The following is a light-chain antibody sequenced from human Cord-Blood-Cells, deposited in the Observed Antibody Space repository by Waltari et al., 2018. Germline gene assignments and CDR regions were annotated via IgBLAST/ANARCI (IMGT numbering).Light chain of an antibody. J-gene: IGKJ2*03. CDR2: GAS. V-gene: IGKV3-20*01. CDR3: QQYCSSLYS. Sequence: EIVLTQSPGTLSLSPGDRATLSCRARQSVSSSYLAWYQQKPGQAPRLLVYGASSRATGIPDRFSGSGSGTDFTLTISRLEPEEFAVYYCQQYCSSLYSFGQGTKLEIK. CDR1: QSVSSSY.